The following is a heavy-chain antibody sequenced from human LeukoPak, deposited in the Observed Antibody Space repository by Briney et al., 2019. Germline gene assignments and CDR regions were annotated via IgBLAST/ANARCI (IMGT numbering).Heavy chain of an antibody. CDR2: IYYSGST. V-gene: IGHV4-59*01. J-gene: IGHJ5*02. CDR1: GGSISSYY. D-gene: IGHD6-19*01. Sequence: SETLSLTCTDSGGSISSYYWSWIRQPPGKGLEWIGYIYYSGSTNYNPSLKSRVTISVDTSKNQFSLKLSSVTAADTAVYYCARDSSGLMWFDPWGQGTLVTVSS. CDR3: ARDSSGLMWFDP.